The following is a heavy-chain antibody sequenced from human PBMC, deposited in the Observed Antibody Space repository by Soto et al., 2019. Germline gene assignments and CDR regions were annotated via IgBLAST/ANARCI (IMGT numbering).Heavy chain of an antibody. Sequence: QVQLVQSGAEVKKPGASVKVSCKASGYTFTGYYMHWVRQAPGQGLEWMGWINPNSGGTNYAQKFQGRVTMTRDTSISTGYMVLSRLRSDDTAVYYCARANYYYDSSGYYYGYYYGMDVWGQGTTVTVSS. V-gene: IGHV1-2*02. CDR1: GYTFTGYY. J-gene: IGHJ6*02. D-gene: IGHD3-22*01. CDR2: INPNSGGT. CDR3: ARANYYYDSSGYYYGYYYGMDV.